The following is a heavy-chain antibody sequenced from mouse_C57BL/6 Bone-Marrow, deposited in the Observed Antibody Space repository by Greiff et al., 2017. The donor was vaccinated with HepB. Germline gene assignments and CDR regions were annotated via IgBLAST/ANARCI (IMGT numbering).Heavy chain of an antibody. J-gene: IGHJ1*03. CDR3: ARRTTVGYFDV. Sequence: QVQLKQSDAELVKPGASVKISCKVSGYTFTDHTIHWMKQRPEKGLDWIGYIYPRDGSSRYNEKFKGKATLTEDKSSSTAYMQLNSLTSEDSAVFFCARRTTVGYFDVWGTGTTVTVSS. CDR2: IYPRDGSS. V-gene: IGHV1-78*01. CDR1: GYTFTDHT. D-gene: IGHD1-1*01.